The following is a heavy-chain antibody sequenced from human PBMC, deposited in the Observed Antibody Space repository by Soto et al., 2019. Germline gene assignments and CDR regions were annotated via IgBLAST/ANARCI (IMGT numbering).Heavy chain of an antibody. CDR1: GVSMSSYY. D-gene: IGHD5-12*01. J-gene: IGHJ4*02. Sequence: ETLSLTCTVSGVSMSSYYWSWIRQSPGKGLEWIGYIYYSGSTDYNPSLKSRVAISLDTSKNQFSLMLSSVTAADTAVYYCARGEWLATIKPYFAYWGQGTLVTVSS. CDR2: IYYSGST. CDR3: ARGEWLATIKPYFAY. V-gene: IGHV4-59*01.